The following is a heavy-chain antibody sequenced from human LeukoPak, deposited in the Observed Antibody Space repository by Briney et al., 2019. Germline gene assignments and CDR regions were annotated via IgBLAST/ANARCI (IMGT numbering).Heavy chain of an antibody. V-gene: IGHV1-18*01. J-gene: IGHJ1*01. D-gene: IGHD3-22*01. CDR1: GYTFTSYG. Sequence: ASVKVPCKASGYTFTSYGISWVRQAPGQGLEWMGWISAYNGNTNYAQKLQGRVTMTTDTSTSTAYMELRSLRSDDTAVYYCAGAIDYYDSSGYYPAEYFQHWGQGTLVTVSS. CDR3: AGAIDYYDSSGYYPAEYFQH. CDR2: ISAYNGNT.